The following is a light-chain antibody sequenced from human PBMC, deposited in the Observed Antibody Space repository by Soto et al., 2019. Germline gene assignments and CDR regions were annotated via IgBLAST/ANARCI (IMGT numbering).Light chain of an antibody. Sequence: EIVLTQSPGTLSLSPGERATLSCRASQNFSSNYLAWCQQKPGQAPRLLIYGASTRATGIPARFSGSGSGTEFTLTISSLQSEDFAVYYCQQYNNWPLTFGGGTKVEIK. CDR1: QNFSSN. J-gene: IGKJ4*01. V-gene: IGKV3-15*01. CDR3: QQYNNWPLT. CDR2: GAS.